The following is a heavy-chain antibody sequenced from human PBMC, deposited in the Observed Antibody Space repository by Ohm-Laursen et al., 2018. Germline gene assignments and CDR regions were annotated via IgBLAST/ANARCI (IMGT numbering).Heavy chain of an antibody. CDR1: GFTFDDYA. Sequence: SLRLSCTASGFTFDDYAMHWVRQAPGKGLEWVSGISWNSGSIGYADSVKGRFTISRDNAKNSLYLQMNSLRAGDTAVYYCAKGPFIAVAGSNYFFDYWGQGTLVTVSS. D-gene: IGHD6-19*01. CDR2: ISWNSGSI. CDR3: AKGPFIAVAGSNYFFDY. J-gene: IGHJ4*02. V-gene: IGHV3-9*01.